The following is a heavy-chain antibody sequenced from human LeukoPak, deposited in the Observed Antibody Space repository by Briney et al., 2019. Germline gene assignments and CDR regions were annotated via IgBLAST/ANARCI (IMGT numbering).Heavy chain of an antibody. CDR3: ARDGYFDY. Sequence: GGSLRLSCAASGFTFSSYAMHWVRQAPGKGLEWVAVISYDGSNKYYVDSVKGRFTISRDNSKNTLYPQMNSLRAEDTAVYYCARDGYFDYWGQGTLVTVSS. V-gene: IGHV3-30-3*01. CDR2: ISYDGSNK. CDR1: GFTFSSYA. J-gene: IGHJ4*02.